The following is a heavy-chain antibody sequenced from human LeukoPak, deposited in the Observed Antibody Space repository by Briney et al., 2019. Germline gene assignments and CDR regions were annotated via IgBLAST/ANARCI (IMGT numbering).Heavy chain of an antibody. Sequence: GGSLRLSCVVSEFTFSGTWMSWVRQAPGKGLEWVANIDEDGREKNYVDSVKGRFTISRDNAKNSLYLQMNSLRVEDTAVYYCAKVAKYYYGSETYYFFEHWGQGTPVTASS. J-gene: IGHJ4*02. V-gene: IGHV3-7*01. CDR2: IDEDGREK. CDR1: EFTFSGTW. D-gene: IGHD3-10*01. CDR3: AKVAKYYYGSETYYFFEH.